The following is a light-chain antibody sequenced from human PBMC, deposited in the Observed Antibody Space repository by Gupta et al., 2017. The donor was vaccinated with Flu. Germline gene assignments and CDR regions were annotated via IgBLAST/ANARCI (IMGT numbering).Light chain of an antibody. J-gene: IGLJ1*01. Sequence: QPASVSGSPGQSITISCTGTSSDVGGYNYVSWYQQHPGKAPKLMIYEVSNRPSGVSNRFSGSKSGNTASLTISGLQAEDEADYYCSSYTSSSTLYVFGTGIKVTVL. CDR2: EVS. CDR1: SSDVGGYNY. CDR3: SSYTSSSTLYV. V-gene: IGLV2-14*01.